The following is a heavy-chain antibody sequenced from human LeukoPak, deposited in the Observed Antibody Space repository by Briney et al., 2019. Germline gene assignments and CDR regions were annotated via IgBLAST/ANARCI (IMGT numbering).Heavy chain of an antibody. D-gene: IGHD2-2*02. CDR1: GFTFSDYY. V-gene: IGHV3-11*01. CDR2: ISSSGSTI. Sequence: GGSLRLSCAASGFTFSDYYMSWIRQAPGKGLEWVSYISSSGSTIYYADSVKGRFTISRDNAKNSLYLQMNSLRAEDTAVYYCARGSTVYQLLYGANWFDPWGQGTLVTVSS. CDR3: ARGSTVYQLLYGANWFDP. J-gene: IGHJ5*02.